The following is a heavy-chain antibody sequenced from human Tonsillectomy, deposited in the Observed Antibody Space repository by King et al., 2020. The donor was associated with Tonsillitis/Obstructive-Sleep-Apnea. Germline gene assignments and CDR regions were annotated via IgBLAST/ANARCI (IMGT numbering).Heavy chain of an antibody. V-gene: IGHV3-66*01. CDR1: GFTVSSNY. Sequence: VQLVESGGGLVQPGGSLRLSCAASGFTVSSNYMSWVRQAPGKGLEWVSVIYSGGSTYYADSVKGRFTISRDNSKNTLYLQMNSLRAEDTAVYYCARGGRGGPGLFDYWGQGTLVTVSS. CDR3: ARGGRGGPGLFDY. CDR2: IYSGGST. J-gene: IGHJ4*02. D-gene: IGHD3-10*01.